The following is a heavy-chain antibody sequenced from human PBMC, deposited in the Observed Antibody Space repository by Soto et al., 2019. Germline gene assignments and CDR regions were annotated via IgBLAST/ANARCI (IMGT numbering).Heavy chain of an antibody. CDR2: IVSGSDYT. D-gene: IGHD6-13*01. J-gene: IGHJ4*02. CDR3: ARLRASTWYLGGYLDY. V-gene: IGHV3-11*06. Sequence: WGSLRLSCAASGFTFIDYYITFIRHSPFKGLEWVSYIVSGSDYTNYADSVKGRFTISRDNAKNSLFLEMNSLRADDTAIYYCARLRASTWYLGGYLDYWGLGTLVTVSS. CDR1: GFTFIDYY.